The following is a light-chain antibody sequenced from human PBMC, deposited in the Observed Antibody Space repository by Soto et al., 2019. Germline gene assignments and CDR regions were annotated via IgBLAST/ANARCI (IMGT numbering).Light chain of an antibody. CDR1: SSNIGSHT. Sequence: QSVLTQPPSASGTPGQRVTFSCSGSSSNIGSHTVNWYQQLPGTAPKLLIYTTNQRPSGVPDRFSGSKSGTSASLAISGLQSEDEADYYCASWDDSLNGWVFGGGTQLTVL. V-gene: IGLV1-44*01. CDR2: TTN. CDR3: ASWDDSLNGWV. J-gene: IGLJ3*02.